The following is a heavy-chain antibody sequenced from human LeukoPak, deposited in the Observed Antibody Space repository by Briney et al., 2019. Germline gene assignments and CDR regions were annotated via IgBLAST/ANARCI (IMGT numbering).Heavy chain of an antibody. V-gene: IGHV3-23*01. J-gene: IGHJ4*02. Sequence: GGSLRLSCAASGFTFSSYAMSWVRQAPGKGLEWVSAISGSGGSTYYADSVKGRFTISRDNSKNTRYLQMNSLRDEDTAVYYCAKDGGMTTVTPFDYWGQGTLVTVSS. CDR2: ISGSGGST. D-gene: IGHD4-17*01. CDR3: AKDGGMTTVTPFDY. CDR1: GFTFSSYA.